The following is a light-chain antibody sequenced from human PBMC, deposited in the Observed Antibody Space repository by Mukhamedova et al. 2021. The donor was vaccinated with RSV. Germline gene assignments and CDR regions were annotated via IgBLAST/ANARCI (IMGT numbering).Light chain of an antibody. J-gene: IGLJ2*01. V-gene: IGLV2-11*01. CDR3: CSYAGSYTLV. CDR1: SSGSIASNY. Sequence: VTISCTRSSGSIASNYVSWYQQHPGKAPKLMIYDVSKRPSGVPDRFSGSKSGNTASLTISGLQAEDEADYYCCSYAGSYTLVFCG. CDR2: DVS.